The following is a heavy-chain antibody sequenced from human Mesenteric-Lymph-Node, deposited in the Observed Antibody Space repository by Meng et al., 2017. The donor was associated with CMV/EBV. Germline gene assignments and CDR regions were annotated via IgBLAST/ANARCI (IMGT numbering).Heavy chain of an antibody. Sequence: LSLTCAASGFTFSDATMHWVRQAPGQGMEWVALFSHDGRTKVYAEFVRGRSTISRDNSKNTLYLQLNSLTTEDTAVYYCAREMTSSSPDYWGQGTLVTVSS. CDR3: AREMTSSSPDY. CDR2: FSHDGRTK. J-gene: IGHJ4*02. V-gene: IGHV3-30*04. D-gene: IGHD6-6*01. CDR1: GFTFSDAT.